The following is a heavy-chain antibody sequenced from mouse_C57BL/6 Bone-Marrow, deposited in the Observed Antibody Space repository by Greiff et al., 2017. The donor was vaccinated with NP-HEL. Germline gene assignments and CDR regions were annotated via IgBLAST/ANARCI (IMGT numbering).Heavy chain of an antibody. J-gene: IGHJ2*01. CDR2: IDPSDSYT. V-gene: IGHV1-50*01. CDR3: ARWLCDY. D-gene: IGHD2-2*01. Sequence: QVQLQQPGAELVKPGASVKLSCKASGYTFTSYWMQWVKQRPGQGLEWIGEIDPSDSYTNYNQKFKGKATLTVDTSSSTAYMQLSSLTSEDAAVYYCARWLCDYWGQGTTLTVSS. CDR1: GYTFTSYW.